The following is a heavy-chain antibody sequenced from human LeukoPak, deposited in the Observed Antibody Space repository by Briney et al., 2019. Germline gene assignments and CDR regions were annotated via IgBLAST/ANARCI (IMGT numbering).Heavy chain of an antibody. CDR1: GYTFTGYY. D-gene: IGHD2-2*01. V-gene: IGHV1-2*02. Sequence: GASVKVSCKASGYTFTGYYMHWVRQAPGQGLEWMGWINPNSGGTNYAQKFQGRDTKTRDTSISTAYMELSRLRSDDTAVYYCARHLRVVVPAAAYYWGQGTLVTVSS. CDR2: INPNSGGT. CDR3: ARHLRVVVPAAAYY. J-gene: IGHJ4*02.